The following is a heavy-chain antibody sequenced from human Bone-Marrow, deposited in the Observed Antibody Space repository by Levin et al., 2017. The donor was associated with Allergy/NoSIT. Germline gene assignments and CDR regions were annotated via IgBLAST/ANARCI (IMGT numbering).Heavy chain of an antibody. CDR1: GFAFSDFE. CDR2: IDGSGTHT. J-gene: IGHJ6*03. Sequence: PGGSLRLSCAASGFAFSDFEMNWVRQGPGKGLEWVSHIDGSGTHTYYADSVKGRFTVSRDVAANSVHLQMNSLRAEDTAVYYCARRGPHCMAVWGKGTTVTVSS. CDR3: ARRGPHCMAV. V-gene: IGHV3-48*03. D-gene: IGHD5-12*01.